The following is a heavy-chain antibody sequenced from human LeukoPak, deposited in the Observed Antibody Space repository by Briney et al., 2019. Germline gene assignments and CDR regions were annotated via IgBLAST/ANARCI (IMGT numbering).Heavy chain of an antibody. CDR2: FSGSGGST. CDR1: GFTFSSYA. J-gene: IGHJ4*02. D-gene: IGHD3-9*01. CDR3: AKGTKRSDILTGYGY. V-gene: IGHV3-23*01. Sequence: GGSLRLSCAASGFTFSSYAMSWVRQAPGKGLECISGFSGSGGSTYYADSVKGRFTISRDNSKNTLYLQMNSLRAEDTAVYYCAKGTKRSDILTGYGYWGQGTLVTVSS.